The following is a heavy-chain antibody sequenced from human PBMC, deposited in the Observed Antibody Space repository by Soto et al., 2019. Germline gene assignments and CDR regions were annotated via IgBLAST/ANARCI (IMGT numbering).Heavy chain of an antibody. CDR2: IIPIFGTA. CDR3: ARHSSGGGNSVRHWYFDL. J-gene: IGHJ2*01. D-gene: IGHD2-21*02. CDR1: RGTFSSYA. Sequence: SVKVCCKASRGTFSSYAISWVRQAPGQGLEWMGGIIPIFGTANYAQKFQGRVTITADESTSTAYMELSSLRSEDTAVYYCARHSSGGGNSVRHWYFDLWGRGTLVTVS. V-gene: IGHV1-69*13.